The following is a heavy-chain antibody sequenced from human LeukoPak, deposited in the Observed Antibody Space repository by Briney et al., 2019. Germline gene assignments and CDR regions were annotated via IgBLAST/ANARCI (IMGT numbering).Heavy chain of an antibody. CDR2: IEGDGSST. V-gene: IGHV3-74*01. J-gene: IGHJ4*02. D-gene: IGHD6-19*01. CDR3: ARDPSALAGFFDS. Sequence: PGGSLRLSCAASGFTFRTYWMHWVRHAPGKGLVGVSRIEGDGSSTSYADSVKGRFTISRDNAKNTLYLQMNSLRAEDTAVYYCARDPSALAGFFDSWGQGTLVTASS. CDR1: GFTFRTYW.